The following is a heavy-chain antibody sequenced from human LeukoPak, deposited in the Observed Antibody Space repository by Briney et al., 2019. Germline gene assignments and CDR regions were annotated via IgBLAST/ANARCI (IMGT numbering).Heavy chain of an antibody. CDR2: FDPEDGET. Sequence: ASVRVSCKVSGHTLTELSMHWVRQAPGKGLEWMGGFDPEDGETIYAQKFQGRVTMTEDTSTDTAYMELSSLRSEDTAVYYCATGGPHYYDSSGYYYEDWGQGTLVTVSS. J-gene: IGHJ4*02. CDR3: ATGGPHYYDSSGYYYED. V-gene: IGHV1-24*01. D-gene: IGHD3-22*01. CDR1: GHTLTELS.